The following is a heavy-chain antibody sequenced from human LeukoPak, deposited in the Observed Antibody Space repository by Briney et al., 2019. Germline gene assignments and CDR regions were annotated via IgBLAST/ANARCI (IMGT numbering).Heavy chain of an antibody. Sequence: SVKVSCKASGGTFSSYAISWVRQAPGQGLEWMGRNIPILGIANYAQKFQGRVTITADKSTSTAYMELSSLRSEDTAVYYCARDPYYYGMDVWGQGTTVTVSS. J-gene: IGHJ6*02. CDR2: NIPILGIA. CDR3: ARDPYYYGMDV. V-gene: IGHV1-69*04. CDR1: GGTFSSYA.